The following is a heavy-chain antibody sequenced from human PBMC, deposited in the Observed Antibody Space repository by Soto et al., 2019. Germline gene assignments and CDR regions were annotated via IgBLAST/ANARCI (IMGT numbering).Heavy chain of an antibody. CDR3: AREGGGSSLRYYYYGMDV. CDR2: INPNSGGT. V-gene: IGHV1-2*02. J-gene: IGHJ6*02. Sequence: SCKASGHTFXGYYMHWVRQAPGQGLEWMGWINPNSGGTNYAQKFQGRVTMTRDTSISTAYMELSRLRSDDTAVYYCAREGGGSSLRYYYYGMDVWGQGTTVTVSS. D-gene: IGHD2-15*01. CDR1: GHTFXGYY.